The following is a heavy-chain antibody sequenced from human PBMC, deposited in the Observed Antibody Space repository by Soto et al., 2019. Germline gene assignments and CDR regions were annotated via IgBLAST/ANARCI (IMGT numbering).Heavy chain of an antibody. J-gene: IGHJ6*02. CDR3: ARDSSTTGYYGLDV. CDR2: IYSGGVT. CDR1: GFTVKNYQ. Sequence: PGESLKISCAASGFTVKNYQMNWVRQAPGKGLEWVSVIYSGGVTYYPDSVKGRFTIIRDTSRNSVYLQMNSLRADDTAIYYCARDSSTTGYYGLDVWGQGTTVTVSS. V-gene: IGHV3-53*01.